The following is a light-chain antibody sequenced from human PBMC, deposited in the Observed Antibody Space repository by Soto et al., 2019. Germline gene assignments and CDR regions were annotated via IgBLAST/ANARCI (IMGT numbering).Light chain of an antibody. Sequence: QSVLTQPASVSGSPGQSITISCTGTSSDVGGYNYVSWYQHHPGKAPKLMIFDVSNRPSGVSNRFSGSKSGNTVSLTISGLQAEDEADYYCGSYTASSTYVFGTGTKVTVL. J-gene: IGLJ1*01. V-gene: IGLV2-14*03. CDR3: GSYTASSTYV. CDR2: DVS. CDR1: SSDVGGYNY.